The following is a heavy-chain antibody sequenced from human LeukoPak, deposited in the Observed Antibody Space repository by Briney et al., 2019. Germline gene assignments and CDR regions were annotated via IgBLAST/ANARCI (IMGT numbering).Heavy chain of an antibody. CDR1: GYTFTSYG. CDR2: TGAYNGNT. J-gene: IGHJ4*02. CDR3: AISAADNYFDY. V-gene: IGHV1-18*01. D-gene: IGHD6-13*01. Sequence: GASVKVSCKASGYTFTSYGISWVRQAPGQGLEWMGWTGAYNGNTNYAQKLQGRVTMTTDTSTSTAYMELRSLRSDDTAVYYCAISAADNYFDYWGQGTLVTVSS.